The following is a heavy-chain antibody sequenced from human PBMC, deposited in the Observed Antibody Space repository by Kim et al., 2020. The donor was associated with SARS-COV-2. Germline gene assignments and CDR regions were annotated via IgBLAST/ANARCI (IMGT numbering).Heavy chain of an antibody. CDR3: ARGTTRPGFVYYYMVT. J-gene: IGHJ6*03. CDR2: IYAGGGT. V-gene: IGHV3-66*01. D-gene: IGHD6-6*01. Sequence: GGSLRLSCAASGLTVSSTYMSWIRQAPGKGLEWVSIIYAGGGTTYADSMKGSFSMSRDKSKKTLYLQMNSLRVEDTAGYYFARGTTRPGFVYYYMVTWG. CDR1: GLTVSSTY.